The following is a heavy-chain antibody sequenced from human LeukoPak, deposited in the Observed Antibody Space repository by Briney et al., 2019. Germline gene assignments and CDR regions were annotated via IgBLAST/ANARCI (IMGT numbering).Heavy chain of an antibody. CDR1: GFSVSNYY. V-gene: IGHV3-53*01. CDR3: VRGTWFDP. Sequence: PGGSPRLSCAASGFSVSNYYMSWVRQAPGKGLEWVSVLYSGGTTYYADSVKGRFTISRDNSKNTLFLQMDSLRPEDTAVYCCVRGTWFDPWGQGTLVTVSS. CDR2: LYSGGTT. J-gene: IGHJ5*02. D-gene: IGHD1-1*01.